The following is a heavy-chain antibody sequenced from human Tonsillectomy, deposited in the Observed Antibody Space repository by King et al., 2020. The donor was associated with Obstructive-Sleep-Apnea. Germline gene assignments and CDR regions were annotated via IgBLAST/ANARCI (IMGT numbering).Heavy chain of an antibody. D-gene: IGHD3-16*01. CDR3: VKDRAGGVPDAFDI. CDR2: INWNSGYI. CDR1: GFSFVDYA. Sequence: VQLVESGGGLAQPGRSLRLSCAASGFSFVDYAMHWVRQPPGKGLEWVSGINWNSGYIGYADSVKGRFTISRDNAKNSLYLQMNSLRAEDTALYYCVKDRAGGVPDAFDIWGQGTMVTVSS. J-gene: IGHJ3*02. V-gene: IGHV3-9*01.